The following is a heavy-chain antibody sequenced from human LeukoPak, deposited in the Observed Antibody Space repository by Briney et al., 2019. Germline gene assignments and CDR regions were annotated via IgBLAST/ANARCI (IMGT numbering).Heavy chain of an antibody. CDR1: GGSISSYY. Sequence: SETLSLTCTVSGGSISSYYWSWIRQPAGKGLEWIGRIYTSGSTNYNPSLKSRVTMSVDTSKNQFSLKLSSVTAADTAVYYCASESRPGRPYGAFDPWGQGTLVTVSS. CDR2: IYTSGST. V-gene: IGHV4-4*07. J-gene: IGHJ5*02. D-gene: IGHD3-10*01. CDR3: ASESRPGRPYGAFDP.